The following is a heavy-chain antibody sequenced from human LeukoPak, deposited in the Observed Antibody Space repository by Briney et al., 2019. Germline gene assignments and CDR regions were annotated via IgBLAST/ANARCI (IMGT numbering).Heavy chain of an antibody. CDR3: ARRRWQHSYNAFDI. V-gene: IGHV4-59*01. CDR1: GGSINNDY. Sequence: PSETLSLTCTVSGGSINNDYWSWMRQPPGKGLEWIGYIYYRGTTDYNSSLKSRVTISVDTSRNQFSLKLNSVTATGTAVYYCARRRWQHSYNAFDIWGQGTMVTVSS. J-gene: IGHJ3*02. CDR2: IYYRGTT. D-gene: IGHD5-24*01.